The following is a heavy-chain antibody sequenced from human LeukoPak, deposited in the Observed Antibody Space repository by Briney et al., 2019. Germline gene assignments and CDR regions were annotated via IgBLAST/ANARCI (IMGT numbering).Heavy chain of an antibody. CDR2: INPNTGGT. D-gene: IGHD5-12*01. Sequence: ASVKVSCKASGYTLTGYYMHWVRQAPGQGLEWMGWINPNTGGTTSAQKFQGRVTMTRDTSISTAYMELSWLTSDDTAVYYCARVPGGGYAGAFDFWGQGTVVTVSS. CDR1: GYTLTGYY. V-gene: IGHV1-2*02. J-gene: IGHJ3*01. CDR3: ARVPGGGYAGAFDF.